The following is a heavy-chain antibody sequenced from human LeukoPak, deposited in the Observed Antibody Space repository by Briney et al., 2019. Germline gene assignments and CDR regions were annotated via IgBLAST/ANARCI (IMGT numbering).Heavy chain of an antibody. J-gene: IGHJ4*02. D-gene: IGHD6-19*01. CDR3: AKGPLTEVAGTTWDY. CDR1: GFIIDDYA. Sequence: PGGSLRLSCAGSGFIIDDYAMSWVRQAPVRGLEWVSAISGSSGRTYYADSVKGRFTISRDNSKNTLYLQMNSLRAEDTAVYYCAKGPLTEVAGTTWDYWGQGTPVTVSS. CDR2: ISGSSGRT. V-gene: IGHV3-23*01.